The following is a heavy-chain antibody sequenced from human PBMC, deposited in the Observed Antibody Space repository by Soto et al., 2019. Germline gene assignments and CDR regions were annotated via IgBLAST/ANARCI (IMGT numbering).Heavy chain of an antibody. CDR3: ARGQLGMATTHFDY. Sequence: PSETLSLTCAVYGGSFSGYYWSWIRQPPGKGLEWIGEINHSGSTNYNPSLKSRVTISVDTSKDQFSLKLSSVTAADTAVYYCARGQLGMATTHFDYWGQGTLVTVSS. D-gene: IGHD1-1*01. J-gene: IGHJ4*02. V-gene: IGHV4-34*01. CDR1: GGSFSGYY. CDR2: INHSGST.